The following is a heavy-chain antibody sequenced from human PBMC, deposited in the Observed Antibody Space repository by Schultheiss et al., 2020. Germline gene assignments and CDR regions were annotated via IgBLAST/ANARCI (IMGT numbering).Heavy chain of an antibody. D-gene: IGHD3-3*01. CDR2: IWYDGSNK. J-gene: IGHJ6*02. Sequence: GGSLRLSCAASGFTFSSYGMHWVRQAPGKGLEWVAVIWYDGSNKYYADSVKGRFTISRDNSKNTLYLQMNSLRAEDTAVYYCAKDGPSGYLGPYYYYYGMDVWGQGTTVTVSS. CDR3: AKDGPSGYLGPYYYYYGMDV. V-gene: IGHV3-30*02. CDR1: GFTFSSYG.